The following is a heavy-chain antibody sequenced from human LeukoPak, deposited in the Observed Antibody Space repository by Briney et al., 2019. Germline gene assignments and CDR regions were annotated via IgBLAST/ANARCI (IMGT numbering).Heavy chain of an antibody. V-gene: IGHV3-23*01. CDR2: ISGSGGST. J-gene: IGHJ3*02. Sequence: PGGSLRRSCAASGFTFSSYAMSWVRQAPGKGLEWVSGISGSGGSTYYADSVKGRFTISRDNSKNTLYLQMKSLTAEDTAVYYCAKGKYGSSPRGAFDIWGQGTVVTVSS. CDR1: GFTFSSYA. D-gene: IGHD6-13*01. CDR3: AKGKYGSSPRGAFDI.